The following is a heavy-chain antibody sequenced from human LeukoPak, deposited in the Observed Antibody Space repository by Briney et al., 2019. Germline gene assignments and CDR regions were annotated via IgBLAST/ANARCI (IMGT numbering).Heavy chain of an antibody. J-gene: IGHJ4*02. CDR2: IYYSGST. D-gene: IGHD3-3*01. CDR1: GGSISSSSYY. Sequence: SETLSLTCTVSGGSISSSSYYWGWIRQPPGKGLEWIGSIYYSGSTYYNPSLKSRVTISVDTSKNQFSPKLSSVTAADTAVYYCASQQHDFWSGYPNYWGQGTLVTVSS. V-gene: IGHV4-39*01. CDR3: ASQQHDFWSGYPNY.